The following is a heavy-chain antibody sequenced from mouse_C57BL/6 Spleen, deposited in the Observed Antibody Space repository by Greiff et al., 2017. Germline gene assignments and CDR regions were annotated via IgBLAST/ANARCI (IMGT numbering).Heavy chain of an antibody. CDR3: AREDLYYYGSSSYAMDY. CDR2: IDPSDSET. CDR1: GYTFTSYW. V-gene: IGHV1-52*01. D-gene: IGHD1-1*01. J-gene: IGHJ4*01. Sequence: QVQLQQPGAELVRPGSSVKLSCKASGYTFTSYWMHWVKQRPIQGLEWIGNIDPSDSETHYNQKFKDKATLTVDKSSSTAYMQLSSLTSEDSAVYYWAREDLYYYGSSSYAMDYWGQGTSVTVSS.